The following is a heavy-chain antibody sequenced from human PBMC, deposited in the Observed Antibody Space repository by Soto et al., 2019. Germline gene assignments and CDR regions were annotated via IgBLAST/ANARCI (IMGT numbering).Heavy chain of an antibody. D-gene: IGHD3-10*02. CDR3: ARSLKRITMCPFDP. Sequence: SETLSLTCTVSGGSISSYYWSWIRQPPGKGLEWIGYIYYSGSTNYNPDLKSRVTISVDTSKNQFSLKLSSVTAADTAVYYCARSLKRITMCPFDPWGQGTLVTVSS. J-gene: IGHJ5*02. CDR1: GGSISSYY. CDR2: IYYSGST. V-gene: IGHV4-59*01.